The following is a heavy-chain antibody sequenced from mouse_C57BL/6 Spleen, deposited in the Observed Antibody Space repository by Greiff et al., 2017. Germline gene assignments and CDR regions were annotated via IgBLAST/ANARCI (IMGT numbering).Heavy chain of an antibody. J-gene: IGHJ1*03. D-gene: IGHD1-1*01. Sequence: QVQLQQPGTELVKPGASVKLSCKASGYTFTSYWMHWVKQRPGQGLEWIGNINPSNGGTNYNEKFKSKATLTVDKSSSTAYMQLSSLTSEDSAVYYCARGIYYYGSSDWYFDVWGTGTTVTVSS. CDR3: ARGIYYYGSSDWYFDV. V-gene: IGHV1-53*01. CDR1: GYTFTSYW. CDR2: INPSNGGT.